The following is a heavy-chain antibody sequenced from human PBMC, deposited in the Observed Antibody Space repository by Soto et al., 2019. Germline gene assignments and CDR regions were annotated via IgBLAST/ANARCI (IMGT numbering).Heavy chain of an antibody. D-gene: IGHD5-12*01. CDR2: IYYSGST. V-gene: IGHV4-59*01. J-gene: IGHJ4*02. CDR3: ARAYGAYADY. CDR1: GGSISSYY. Sequence: SGTLSLTCTVSGGSISSYYWSWIRQPPGKGLEWIGYIYYSGSTNYNPSLKSRVTISVDTSKNQFSLKLSSVTAADTAVYYCARAYGAYADYWGQGALVTVSS.